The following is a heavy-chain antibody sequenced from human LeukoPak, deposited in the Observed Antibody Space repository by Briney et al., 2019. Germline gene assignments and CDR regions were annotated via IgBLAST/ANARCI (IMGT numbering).Heavy chain of an antibody. Sequence: GGSLRLSCAASGFTFSSYWMSWVRQAPGKRLEWVANIKQDGSEKYYVDSVKGRFTISRDNAKNSLYLQMNSLRAEDTAVYYCAREDDILTGYPYFDYWGQGTLVTVSS. CDR3: AREDDILTGYPYFDY. V-gene: IGHV3-7*03. CDR2: IKQDGSEK. D-gene: IGHD3-9*01. J-gene: IGHJ4*02. CDR1: GFTFSSYW.